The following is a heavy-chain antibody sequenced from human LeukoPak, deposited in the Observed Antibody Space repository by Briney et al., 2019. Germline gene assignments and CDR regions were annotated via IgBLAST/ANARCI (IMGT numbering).Heavy chain of an antibody. CDR3: ARARNDYYDSSGYYDD. D-gene: IGHD3-22*01. Sequence: PGGSLRLSCAASGFTFSSYSMNWVRQAPGKGLEWVSSISSSSSYIYYADSVKGRFTISRDNAKNSLYLQMNSLRAEDTAVYYCARARNDYYDSSGYYDDWGQGTLVTVSS. V-gene: IGHV3-21*01. CDR2: ISSSSSYI. CDR1: GFTFSSYS. J-gene: IGHJ4*02.